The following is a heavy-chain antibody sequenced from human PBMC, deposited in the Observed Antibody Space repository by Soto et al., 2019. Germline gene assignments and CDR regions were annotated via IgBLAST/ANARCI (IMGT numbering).Heavy chain of an antibody. D-gene: IGHD3-22*01. V-gene: IGHV3-9*01. CDR1: GFTFDDYA. CDR2: ISWNSGSI. J-gene: IGHJ6*02. CDR3: AKSERYYYDSSGYYYYYGMDV. Sequence: RLSCAASGFTFDDYAMHWVRQAPGKGLEWVSGISWNSGSIGYADSVKGRFTISRDNAKNSLYLQMNSLRAEDTALYYCAKSERYYYDSSGYYYYYGMDVWGQGTTVTVSS.